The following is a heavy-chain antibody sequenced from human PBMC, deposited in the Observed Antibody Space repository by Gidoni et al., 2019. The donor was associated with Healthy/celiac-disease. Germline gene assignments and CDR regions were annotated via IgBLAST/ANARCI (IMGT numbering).Heavy chain of an antibody. J-gene: IGHJ4*02. D-gene: IGHD2-21*01. CDR2: ISWDGGST. CDR3: AKDHMKTAFDY. CDR1: GFTFDDYS. V-gene: IGHV3-43*01. Sequence: EVQLVESGGVVVQPGGSLRLSCAASGFTFDDYSMPWVRQAPGKGLEWVSLISWDGGSTYYADSVKGRFTISRDNSKNSLYPQMNSLRTEDTALYYYAKDHMKTAFDYWGQGTLVTVSS.